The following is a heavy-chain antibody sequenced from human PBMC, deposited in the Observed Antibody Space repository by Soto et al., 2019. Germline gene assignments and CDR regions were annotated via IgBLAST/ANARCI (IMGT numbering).Heavy chain of an antibody. CDR3: ARSLEWLLEYYFDY. D-gene: IGHD3-3*01. CDR2: INPSGGST. Sequence: QVQLVQSGAEVKKPGASVKVSCKASGYTFTSYYMHWVRQAPGQGLEWMGIINPSGGSTSYAQKFQGRVTITRDKSTSTVYMGLSSLISEDTAVYYCARSLEWLLEYYFDYWGQGTLVTVSS. CDR1: GYTFTSYY. J-gene: IGHJ4*02. V-gene: IGHV1-46*01.